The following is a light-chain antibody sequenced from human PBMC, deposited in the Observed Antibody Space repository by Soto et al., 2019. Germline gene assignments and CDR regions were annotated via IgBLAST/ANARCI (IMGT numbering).Light chain of an antibody. J-gene: IGKJ5*01. Sequence: EIVLTQSPATLSLSPGERATLSCRASQSVSSYLAWYQQKPGQAPRLLIYDASNRATGIPARFSGSGSGTDFTLTISSLEPEDFAVYYCQQRSNWRATFDQGSRLEIK. V-gene: IGKV3-11*01. CDR3: QQRSNWRAT. CDR2: DAS. CDR1: QSVSSY.